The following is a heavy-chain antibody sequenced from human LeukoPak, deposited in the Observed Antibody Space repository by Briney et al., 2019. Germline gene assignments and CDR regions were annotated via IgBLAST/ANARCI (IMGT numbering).Heavy chain of an antibody. J-gene: IGHJ3*02. D-gene: IGHD2-2*01. CDR2: ISAYNGNT. CDR3: ARDTPRYCSSTSCYAFDI. V-gene: IGHV1-18*04. Sequence: GASVKVSCKASGYTFTSYGISCVRQAPGQGLEWMGWISAYNGNTNYAQKLQGRVTMTTDTSTSTAYMELRSLRSDDTAVYYCARDTPRYCSSTSCYAFDIWGQGTMVTVSS. CDR1: GYTFTSYG.